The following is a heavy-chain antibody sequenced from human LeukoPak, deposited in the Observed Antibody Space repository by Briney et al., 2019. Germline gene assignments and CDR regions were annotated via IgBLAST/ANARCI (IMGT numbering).Heavy chain of an antibody. Sequence: GGSLRLSCAASGFTFSSFGMTWVRQAPGKGLEWVSGISGSGDTTYDADSVKGRFSISRDNSKKTLYLQMNSLRAEDTAVYYCVKWAGFRDHWGQGTLVTVSS. CDR1: GFTFSSFG. D-gene: IGHD6-19*01. V-gene: IGHV3-23*01. CDR3: VKWAGFRDH. CDR2: ISGSGDTT. J-gene: IGHJ4*02.